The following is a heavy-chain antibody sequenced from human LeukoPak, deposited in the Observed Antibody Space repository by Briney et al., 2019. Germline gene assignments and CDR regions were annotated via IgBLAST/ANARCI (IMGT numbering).Heavy chain of an antibody. Sequence: GGSLRLSCAASGFTFSSYGMHCVRQAPGKGLEWVAFIRYDGSNKYYADSVKGRFTIPRDNSKNTLYLQMNSLRAEDTAVYYCAKDGSIGPVGTPNYWGQGTLVTVSS. CDR3: AKDGSIGPVGTPNY. V-gene: IGHV3-30*02. D-gene: IGHD6-6*01. J-gene: IGHJ4*02. CDR1: GFTFSSYG. CDR2: IRYDGSNK.